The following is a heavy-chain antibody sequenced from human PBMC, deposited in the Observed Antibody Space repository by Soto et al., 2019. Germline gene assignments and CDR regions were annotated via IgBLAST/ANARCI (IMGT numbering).Heavy chain of an antibody. J-gene: IGHJ3*02. Sequence: ASVKVSCKASGYTFTTYGISWVRQAPGQGLEWLGWINTHNGNTNYAQNLQGRVIMTADTSTNTAYMELSSLRSEDTAVYYCAREAHPQYYYDSSGYPDAFDIWGQGTMVTVS. D-gene: IGHD3-22*01. CDR2: INTHNGNT. V-gene: IGHV1-18*01. CDR1: GYTFTTYG. CDR3: AREAHPQYYYDSSGYPDAFDI.